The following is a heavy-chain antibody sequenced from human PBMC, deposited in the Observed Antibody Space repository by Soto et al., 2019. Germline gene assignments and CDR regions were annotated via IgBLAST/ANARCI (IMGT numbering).Heavy chain of an antibody. CDR3: ARDLFGGYCLDY. J-gene: IGHJ4*02. CDR1: GGSINNNF. CDR2: VYYYGHT. Sequence: PSETLSLTCTVSGGSINNNFWGWIRQPPGKGLEWIGYVYYYGHTDYNPSLESRVTIAVDTSKNQFSLRLTSVTAADTAVYYCARDLFGGYCLDYWGQGALVTAPQ. D-gene: IGHD5-12*01. V-gene: IGHV4-59*01.